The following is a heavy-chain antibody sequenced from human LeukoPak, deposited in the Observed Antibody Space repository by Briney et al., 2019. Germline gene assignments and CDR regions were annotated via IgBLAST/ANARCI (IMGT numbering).Heavy chain of an antibody. CDR3: ARQPWGGWGSSWYFDL. CDR1: GGSISSSSYY. Sequence: PSETLSLTCTVSGGSISSSSYYWGWIRQPPGKGLEWIGSIYYSGSTNYNPSLKSRVTISVDTSKNQFSLKLSSVTAADTAVYYCARQPWGGWGSSWYFDLWGRGTLVTVSS. D-gene: IGHD7-27*01. CDR2: IYYSGST. V-gene: IGHV4-39*01. J-gene: IGHJ2*01.